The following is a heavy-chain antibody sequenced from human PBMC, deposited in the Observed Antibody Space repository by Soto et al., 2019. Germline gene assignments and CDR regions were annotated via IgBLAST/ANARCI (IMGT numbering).Heavy chain of an antibody. J-gene: IGHJ6*02. D-gene: IGHD6-6*01. V-gene: IGHV1-69*10. Sequence: ASVKVSCKASGGTFSSYAISWVRQAPGQGLEWMGGIIPILGIANYAQKLQGRVTITADKSTSTAYMELSSLRSEDTAVYYCAGDCGSSSSVYYGMDVWGQGTTVTVSS. CDR3: AGDCGSSSSVYYGMDV. CDR1: GGTFSSYA. CDR2: IIPILGIA.